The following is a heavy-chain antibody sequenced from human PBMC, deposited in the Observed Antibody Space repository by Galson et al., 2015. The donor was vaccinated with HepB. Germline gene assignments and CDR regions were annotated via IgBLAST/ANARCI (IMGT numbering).Heavy chain of an antibody. CDR1: GFTFSSYA. J-gene: IGHJ4*02. Sequence: SLRLSCAASGFTFSSYAMSWVRQAPGKGLEWVAVISYDGSNKYYADSVKGRFTISRDNSKNTLYLQMNSLRAEDTAVCYCAKDLGGYDSFDYWGQGTLVTVSS. V-gene: IGHV3-30*18. CDR3: AKDLGGYDSFDY. D-gene: IGHD5-12*01. CDR2: ISYDGSNK.